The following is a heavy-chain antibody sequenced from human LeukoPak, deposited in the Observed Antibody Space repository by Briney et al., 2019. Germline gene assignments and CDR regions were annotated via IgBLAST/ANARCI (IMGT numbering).Heavy chain of an antibody. Sequence: GGSLRLSCAASGFTFSSYWMSWVRQAPGKGLEWVANIKQDGSEKYYVDSVKGRFTISRDNAKNSLYPQMNSLRAEDTAVYYCARDAQQLEPYYYYYYMDVWGKGTTVTVSS. D-gene: IGHD6-13*01. CDR3: ARDAQQLEPYYYYYYMDV. J-gene: IGHJ6*03. CDR2: IKQDGSEK. CDR1: GFTFSSYW. V-gene: IGHV3-7*01.